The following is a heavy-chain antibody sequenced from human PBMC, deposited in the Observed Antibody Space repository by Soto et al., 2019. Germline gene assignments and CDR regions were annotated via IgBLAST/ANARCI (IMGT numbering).Heavy chain of an antibody. CDR3: AREGSLFFSSTSCYDSGYYYNGMDV. J-gene: IGHJ6*02. CDR1: GGTFSSYT. D-gene: IGHD2-2*01. CDR2: IIPILGIA. Sequence: GASVKVSCKASGGTFSSYTISWVRQAPGQGLEWMGRIIPILGIANYAQKFQGRVTITADKSTSTAYMELSSLRSEDTAVYYCAREGSLFFSSTSCYDSGYYYNGMDVWGQGTTVTVSS. V-gene: IGHV1-69*04.